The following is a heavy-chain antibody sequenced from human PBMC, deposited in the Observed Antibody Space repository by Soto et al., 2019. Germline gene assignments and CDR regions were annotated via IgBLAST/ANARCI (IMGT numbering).Heavy chain of an antibody. D-gene: IGHD3-16*01. V-gene: IGHV4-39*02. CDR3: ARVLGCLGAYYFDH. CDR1: GASISRSSYY. J-gene: IGHJ4*02. Sequence: SETLSLTCTVSGASISRSSYYWGWIRQPPGKGLEWIGTIYYSGSAYYNPSLKSRVTISVDTSKNQFSLKLNSVTAADTAVYYCARVLGCLGAYYFDHWGQGTLVTVSS. CDR2: IYYSGSA.